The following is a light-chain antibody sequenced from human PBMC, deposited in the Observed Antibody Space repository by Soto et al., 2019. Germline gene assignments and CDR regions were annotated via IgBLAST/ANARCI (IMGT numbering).Light chain of an antibody. CDR1: QSVSNN. CDR2: GAS. V-gene: IGKV3-15*01. CDR3: QQYNNWPPIT. J-gene: IGKJ5*01. Sequence: EIVLTQSPGTLSLSPGERATLSCRASQSVSNNYLAWYQQKPGQAPRLLIYGASTRATGIPARFSGSGSVTEFTLTISSLQSEDYAVYYCQQYNNWPPITFGQGTRLEIK.